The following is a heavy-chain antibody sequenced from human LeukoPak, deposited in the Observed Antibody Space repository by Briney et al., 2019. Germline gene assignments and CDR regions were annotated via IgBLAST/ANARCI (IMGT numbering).Heavy chain of an antibody. J-gene: IGHJ4*02. D-gene: IGHD1-14*01. CDR2: ISSSSSYT. V-gene: IGHV3-11*05. CDR1: GFTFSDYY. CDR3: ARDGGNQQGDLDY. Sequence: PGGSLRLSCAASGFTFSDYYMSWIRQAPGKGLEWVSYISSSSSYTNYADSVKGRFTISRDNAKNTLYLQMNSLRAEDTAVYYCARDGGNQQGDLDYWGQGTLVTVSS.